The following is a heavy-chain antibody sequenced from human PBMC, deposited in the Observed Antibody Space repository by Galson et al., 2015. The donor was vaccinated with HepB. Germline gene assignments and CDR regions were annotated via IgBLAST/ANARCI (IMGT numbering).Heavy chain of an antibody. D-gene: IGHD5-12*01. CDR3: ARAGGYSGYDTFDY. Sequence: SVKVSCKASGYTFTSYGISWVRQAPGQGLEWMGWISAYNGNTNYVQKSQGGVTMTTDTSTSTAYMDLRSLRSDDTAVYYCARAGGYSGYDTFDYWGQGTLVTVSS. J-gene: IGHJ4*02. CDR2: ISAYNGNT. CDR1: GYTFTSYG. V-gene: IGHV1-18*01.